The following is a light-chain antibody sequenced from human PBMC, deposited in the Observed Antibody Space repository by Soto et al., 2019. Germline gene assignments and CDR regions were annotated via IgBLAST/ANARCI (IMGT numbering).Light chain of an antibody. V-gene: IGLV2-14*01. CDR2: DVS. Sequence: QSVLTQPASVSGSPGGSITISCTGTSSDVGGYNYVSWYQQHPGKAPKLVIYDVSNRPSGVSNRFSGSKSGNTASLTISGLQAEDEADYYCNSYTSSSTYVFGTGPKVTVL. J-gene: IGLJ1*01. CDR1: SSDVGGYNY. CDR3: NSYTSSSTYV.